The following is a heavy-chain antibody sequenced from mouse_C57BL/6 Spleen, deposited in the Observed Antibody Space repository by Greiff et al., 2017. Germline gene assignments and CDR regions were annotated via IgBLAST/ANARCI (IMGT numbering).Heavy chain of an antibody. Sequence: VQLKESGAELVKPGASVKVSCKASGYTFTSYWMHWVKQRPGQGLEWIGRIHPSDSDTNYNQKFKGKATLTVDKSSNTAYMQLSSLTSEDSAVYYCAIYSSDACFAYWGQGTLVTVSA. D-gene: IGHD3-2*02. J-gene: IGHJ3*01. CDR1: GYTFTSYW. CDR2: IHPSDSDT. V-gene: IGHV1-74*01. CDR3: AIYSSDACFAY.